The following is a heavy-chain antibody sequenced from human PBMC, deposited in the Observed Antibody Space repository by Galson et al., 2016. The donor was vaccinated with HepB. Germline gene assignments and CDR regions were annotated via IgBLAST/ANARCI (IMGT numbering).Heavy chain of an antibody. Sequence: SLRLSCAASGFTFSRYAMTWVRQAPGKGLEWVSGLSGSGAHTYYADSVKGRFTISRDNSKNTLYLQMNSLRVEDTAVYYCAKDYVGGSYLLTQFDYWVQGTLVTVSS. J-gene: IGHJ4*02. CDR3: AKDYVGGSYLLTQFDY. D-gene: IGHD3-16*02. CDR2: LSGSGAHT. CDR1: GFTFSRYA. V-gene: IGHV3-23*01.